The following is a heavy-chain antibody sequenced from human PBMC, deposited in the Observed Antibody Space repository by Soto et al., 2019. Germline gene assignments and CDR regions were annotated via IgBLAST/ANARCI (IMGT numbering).Heavy chain of an antibody. CDR1: GFIFSSHW. D-gene: IGHD6-6*01. Sequence: PGESLRLSCEASGFIFSSHWMHWVRQSAEKGLVWVSRINSDGSSTAYADSVKGRFTISRDNAKNTLYLQMNSLRVEDTAVYYCARDRPDISNPTDHPMFDYWGQGTQVTVSS. CDR2: INSDGSST. CDR3: ARDRPDISNPTDHPMFDY. J-gene: IGHJ4*02. V-gene: IGHV3-74*01.